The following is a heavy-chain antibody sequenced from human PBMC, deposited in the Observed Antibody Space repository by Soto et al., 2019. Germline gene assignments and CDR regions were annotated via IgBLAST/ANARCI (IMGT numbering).Heavy chain of an antibody. D-gene: IGHD3-10*01. J-gene: IGHJ4*02. CDR1: GYTFTSYG. CDR2: ISAYNGNT. V-gene: IGHV1-18*04. CDR3: ARDSPKWFGELLPDFDY. Sequence: ASVKVSCTASGYTFTSYGISWVRQSPGQGLEWMGWISAYNGNTNYAQKLQGRVTMTTDTSTSTAYMELRSLRSDDTAVYYCARDSPKWFGELLPDFDYWGQGTLVTVSS.